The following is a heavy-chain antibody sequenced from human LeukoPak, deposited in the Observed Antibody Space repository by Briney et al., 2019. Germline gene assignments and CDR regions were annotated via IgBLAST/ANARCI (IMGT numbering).Heavy chain of an antibody. J-gene: IGHJ6*03. V-gene: IGHV3-48*01. CDR1: GFTFSEYN. D-gene: IGHD3-10*01. CDR3: ARGPAGPGPYYYYYMDV. Sequence: PGGSLRLSSAASGFTFSEYNMNWVRQAPGKGLEWVAYITISTGIIYYADSVKGRFTISRDNSKNTLYLHMNSLRADDTAVYYCARGPAGPGPYYYYYMDVWGKGTTVTVSS. CDR2: ITISTGII.